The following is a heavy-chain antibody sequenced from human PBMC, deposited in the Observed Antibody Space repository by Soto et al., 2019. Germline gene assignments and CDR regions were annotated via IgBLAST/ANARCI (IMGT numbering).Heavy chain of an antibody. Sequence: GGSLRLSCAASGFTFTSYGMHWVRQAPGKGLEWMALILHDGSAEYYADSVKGRFTISRDNSKNTLYLQMNSLRAEDTAVYYCARSRDGYSFYFYYGMDGWGKGPTVTVPS. V-gene: IGHV3-30*03. J-gene: IGHJ6*04. CDR1: GFTFTSYG. D-gene: IGHD4-4*01. CDR2: ILHDGSAE. CDR3: ARSRDGYSFYFYYGMDG.